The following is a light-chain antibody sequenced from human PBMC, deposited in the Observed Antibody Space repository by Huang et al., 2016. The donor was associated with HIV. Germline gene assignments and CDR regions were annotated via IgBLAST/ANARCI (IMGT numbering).Light chain of an antibody. CDR1: QNVKNN. Sequence: EIVMTQSPATLPVSPGERATLSCRARQNVKNNLDWYQKKPGQAPRLVVYGVSTRGTNIPTRFSVGGSGTNFTLTIHDVRSEDFAVYFCHQYDDCPRTFGQGTKVEVK. J-gene: IGKJ1*01. CDR3: HQYDDCPRT. CDR2: GVS. V-gene: IGKV3-15*01.